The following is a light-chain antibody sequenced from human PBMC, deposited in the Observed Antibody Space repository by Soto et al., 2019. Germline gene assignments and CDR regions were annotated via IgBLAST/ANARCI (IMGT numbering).Light chain of an antibody. CDR3: QQYGTSPRYT. V-gene: IGKV3-20*01. Sequence: EIVLTQSPGTLSLSPGDRATLSCRASQSVSSSNLAWYQQKPGQAPRLLIYGASSRATGIPDRFSGSGSGTDSTLTISRLEPEDFAVYYCQQYGTSPRYTFGQGTKLEIK. CDR2: GAS. J-gene: IGKJ2*01. CDR1: QSVSSSN.